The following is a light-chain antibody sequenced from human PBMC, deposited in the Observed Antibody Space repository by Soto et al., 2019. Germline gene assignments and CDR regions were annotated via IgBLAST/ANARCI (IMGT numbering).Light chain of an antibody. J-gene: IGLJ2*01. Sequence: QAVVTQEPSFSVSPGGTVTLTCGLSSGSVSTSYYPSWYQQTPGQAPRTLIYNTYTRSSGVPDRFSASILGDKAALTITGAQAGDESDYYCVLYMGSGISVFGGGTKLTVL. V-gene: IGLV8-61*01. CDR2: NTY. CDR1: SGSVSTSYY. CDR3: VLYMGSGISV.